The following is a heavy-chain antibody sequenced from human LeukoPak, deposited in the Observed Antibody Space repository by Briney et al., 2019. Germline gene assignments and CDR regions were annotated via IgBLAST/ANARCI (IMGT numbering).Heavy chain of an antibody. CDR1: GFTFSSYA. V-gene: IGHV3-30-3*01. Sequence: GGSQRLSCAASGFTFSSYAMHWVRQAPGKGLEWVAVISYDGSNKYYADSVKGRFTISRDNSKNTLYLQMNSLRAEDTAVYYCAREGPEQLVPGYWGQGTLVTVSS. CDR2: ISYDGSNK. D-gene: IGHD6-6*01. J-gene: IGHJ4*02. CDR3: AREGPEQLVPGY.